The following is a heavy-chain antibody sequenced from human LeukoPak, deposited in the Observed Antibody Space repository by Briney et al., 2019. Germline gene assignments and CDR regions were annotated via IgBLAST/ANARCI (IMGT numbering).Heavy chain of an antibody. V-gene: IGHV3-23*01. J-gene: IGHJ4*02. CDR2: ISGGGGNT. D-gene: IGHD1-20*01. Sequence: GGSLRLSCAASGFTFSSYAMSWVCQAPGKGLEWVSSISGGGGNTYYADSVKGRFTISRDNSKNTLYLQINSLRAEDTAVYYCTKDASYNYNYFDYWGQGTLVTVSS. CDR1: GFTFSSYA. CDR3: TKDASYNYNYFDY.